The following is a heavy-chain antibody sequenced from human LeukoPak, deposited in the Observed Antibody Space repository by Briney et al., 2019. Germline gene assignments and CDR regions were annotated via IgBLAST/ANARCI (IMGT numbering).Heavy chain of an antibody. CDR3: ARPPAGSGCSSTSCYRYYFDY. CDR2: IKQDGSEK. D-gene: IGHD2-2*01. V-gene: IGHV3-7*01. CDR1: GFTFSNAW. Sequence: GGSLRLSCAASGFTFSNAWMSWVRQAPGKGLEWVANIKQDGSEKYYVDSVKGRFTISRDNAKNSLYLQMNSLRAEDTAVYYCARPPAGSGCSSTSCYRYYFDYWGQGTLVTVSS. J-gene: IGHJ4*02.